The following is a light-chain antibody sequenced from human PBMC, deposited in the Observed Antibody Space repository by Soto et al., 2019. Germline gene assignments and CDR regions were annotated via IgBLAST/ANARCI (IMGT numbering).Light chain of an antibody. CDR3: QQHDYSVWT. CDR1: QSVSTNN. J-gene: IGKJ1*01. CDR2: AAS. Sequence: IVLTQSPGTLSSSPGERATLSCRASQSVSTNNLAWYQQRPGRAPRLLIYAASRRATGIPDRFSGSGSGTDFTLTISRLEPEDLAVYYCQQHDYSVWTFGQGTKVDIK. V-gene: IGKV3-20*01.